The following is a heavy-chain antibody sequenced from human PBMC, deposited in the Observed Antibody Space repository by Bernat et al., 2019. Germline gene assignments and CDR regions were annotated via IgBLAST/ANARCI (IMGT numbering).Heavy chain of an antibody. Sequence: VQLVESGGGLVQPGGSLRLSCAASGFTVSSNYMSWVRQAPGKGLEWVSVIYSGGSTYYADSVKGRFTISRDNSKNTLYLQMNSLRAEDTAVYYCARGDTYYYDSSGYTGYWGQGTLVTVSS. V-gene: IGHV3-66*01. CDR1: GFTVSSNY. D-gene: IGHD3-22*01. CDR2: IYSGGST. J-gene: IGHJ4*02. CDR3: ARGDTYYYDSSGYTGY.